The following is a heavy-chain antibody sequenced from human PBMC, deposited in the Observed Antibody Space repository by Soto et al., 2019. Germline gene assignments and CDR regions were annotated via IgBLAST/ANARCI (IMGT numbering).Heavy chain of an antibody. V-gene: IGHV4-59*12. CDR1: GDSISSYS. Sequence: SETLSLTCTVSGDSISSYSWTWIRQPPGKGLEWIGHIYHTGTTYYNPSLKSRVTMSVDTSKNQFSLKLSSVTAADTAAYYCAREINYYDSSVYSGFAPGGRETLVPVSS. CDR2: IYHTGTT. J-gene: IGHJ5*02. CDR3: AREINYYDSSVYSGFAP. D-gene: IGHD3-22*01.